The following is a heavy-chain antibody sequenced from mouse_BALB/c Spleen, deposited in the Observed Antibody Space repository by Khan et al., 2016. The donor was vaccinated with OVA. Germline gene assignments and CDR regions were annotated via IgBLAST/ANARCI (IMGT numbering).Heavy chain of an antibody. D-gene: IGHD2-14*01. V-gene: IGHV1-4*01. CDR3: ARRTTEYALDY. CDR1: GYTFTSHT. J-gene: IGHJ4*01. CDR2: INPRSG. Sequence: VQLQESGAELARPGASVKMSCKASGYTFTSHTMHWIKQRPGPGLEWIGYINPRSGYNQKLNDKATLTADISSSTAYMQLSSLTSEDSAVYYCARRTTEYALDYWGQGTSVTVSS.